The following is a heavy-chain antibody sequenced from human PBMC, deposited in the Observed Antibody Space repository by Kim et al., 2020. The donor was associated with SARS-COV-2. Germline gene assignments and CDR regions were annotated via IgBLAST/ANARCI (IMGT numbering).Heavy chain of an antibody. CDR1: GFTFSSYG. V-gene: IGHV3-33*06. D-gene: IGHD6-19*01. Sequence: GGSLRLSCAASGFTFSSYGMHWVRQAPGKGLEWVAVIWYDGSNKYYADSVKGRFTISRDNSKNTLYLQMNSLRAEDTAMYYCAKGAVAGISYFDYWGQGTLVTVSS. J-gene: IGHJ4*02. CDR3: AKGAVAGISYFDY. CDR2: IWYDGSNK.